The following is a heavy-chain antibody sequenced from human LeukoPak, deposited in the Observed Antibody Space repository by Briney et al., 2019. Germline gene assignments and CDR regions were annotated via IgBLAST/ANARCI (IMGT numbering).Heavy chain of an antibody. CDR3: ARASSVVAADYFDY. V-gene: IGHV3-9*01. CDR2: ISWNSGSI. D-gene: IGHD2-15*01. J-gene: IGHJ4*02. Sequence: GGSLRLSCAASGFTFDDYAMHWVRQAPGKGLEWVSGISWNSGSIGYADSVKGRFTISRDNAKNSLYLQINSLRAEDTALYYCARASSVVAADYFDYWGQGTLVTVSS. CDR1: GFTFDDYA.